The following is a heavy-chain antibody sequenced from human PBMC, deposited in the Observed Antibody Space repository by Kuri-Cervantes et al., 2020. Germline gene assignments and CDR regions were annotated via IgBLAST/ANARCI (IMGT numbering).Heavy chain of an antibody. D-gene: IGHD3-10*01. CDR3: ARDPRGSAGRYGPEIGGMDV. CDR1: GFIFDDYT. Sequence: GESLKISCAASGFIFDDYTMHWVRQAPGKGLEWVSLISWNGGSTYYADSVKGRFTISRDNSKNSLYLQMNSLRAEDTAVYYCARDPRGSAGRYGPEIGGMDVWGQGTTVTVSS. CDR2: ISWNGGST. V-gene: IGHV3-43*01. J-gene: IGHJ6*02.